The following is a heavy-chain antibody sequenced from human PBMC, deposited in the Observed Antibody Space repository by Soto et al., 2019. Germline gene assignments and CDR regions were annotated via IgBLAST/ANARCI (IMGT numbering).Heavy chain of an antibody. J-gene: IGHJ4*02. CDR1: GGSMTGHA. CDR2: FYPSGSA. V-gene: IGHV4-4*07. Sequence: SETLSLTCSVSGGSMTGHAWVWIRQAAGKGLEWIGHFYPSGSASYNPTLRSRLTMSLDTSHNHFFLNLTSATTADTAGYYCVRGKSYSVYDFWGPGTLVTVSS. CDR3: VRGKSYSVYDF. D-gene: IGHD5-12*01.